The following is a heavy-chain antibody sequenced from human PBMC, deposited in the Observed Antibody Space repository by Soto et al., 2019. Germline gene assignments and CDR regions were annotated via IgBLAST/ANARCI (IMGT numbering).Heavy chain of an antibody. CDR2: INPNSGGT. J-gene: IGHJ3*02. V-gene: IGHV1-2*04. D-gene: IGHD2-2*01. Sequence: ASVKVSCKASGYTFTGYYMHWVRQAPGQGLEWMGWINPNSGGTNYAQKFQGWVTMTRDTSISTAYMELSRLRSDDTAVYYCARGGVGYCSSTSCYGAFDIWGQGTMVTVSS. CDR1: GYTFTGYY. CDR3: ARGGVGYCSSTSCYGAFDI.